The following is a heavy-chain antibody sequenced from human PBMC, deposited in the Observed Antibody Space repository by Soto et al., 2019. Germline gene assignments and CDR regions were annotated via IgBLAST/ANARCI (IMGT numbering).Heavy chain of an antibody. CDR3: TTDTISPPPNVGGY. Sequence: GGSLRLSCAASGFTRSDHYMDWVRQTPEKGLEWVGRIRNKANRYTTEYAASVKGRFTISRDDSENSLYLQMNSLRAEDTAVYYCTTDTISPPPNVGGYWGQGTLVTVSS. J-gene: IGHJ4*01. CDR1: GFTRSDHY. CDR2: IRNKANRYTT. V-gene: IGHV3-72*01. D-gene: IGHD2-15*01.